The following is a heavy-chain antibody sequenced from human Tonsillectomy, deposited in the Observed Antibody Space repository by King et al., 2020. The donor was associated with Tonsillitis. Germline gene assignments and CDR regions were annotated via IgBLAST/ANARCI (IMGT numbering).Heavy chain of an antibody. CDR2: ISYDGSNK. Sequence: VQLVESGGGVVQPGRSLRLSCAASGFTFSSYGMHWVRQAPGKGLEWVAIISYDGSNKYSADSVKGRFTISRDNSKNTLYLQMNSLRTEDTAVYYCAKDGALGIPTLFDYWGQGTLVTVSS. D-gene: IGHD7-27*01. CDR1: GFTFSSYG. V-gene: IGHV3-30*18. J-gene: IGHJ4*02. CDR3: AKDGALGIPTLFDY.